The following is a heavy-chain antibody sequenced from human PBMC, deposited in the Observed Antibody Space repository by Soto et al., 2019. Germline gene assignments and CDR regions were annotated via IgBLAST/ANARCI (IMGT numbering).Heavy chain of an antibody. CDR1: GGSMSSYY. Sequence: PSETLSLTCTVSGGSMSSYYWTWIRQPAGKGLEWIGRVYSSGGTHYNPSLKSRVTISLDTSKNQFSLRLLSVTDADTAVYYCARRQRFSDWLDPWGQGTLVTVYS. V-gene: IGHV4-4*07. D-gene: IGHD3-3*01. CDR2: VYSSGGT. CDR3: ARRQRFSDWLDP. J-gene: IGHJ5*02.